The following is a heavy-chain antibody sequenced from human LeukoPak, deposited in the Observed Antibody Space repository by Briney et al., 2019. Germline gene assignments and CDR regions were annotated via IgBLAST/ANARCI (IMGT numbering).Heavy chain of an antibody. CDR1: GYSFTSYW. CDR3: ARRTMVRGRYYYYGMDV. V-gene: IGHV5-51*01. D-gene: IGHD3-10*01. J-gene: IGHJ6*02. CDR2: IYPGDSDT. Sequence: GESLKISCKGSGYSFTSYWIGWVRQMPGKRLEWMGIIYPGDSDTRYSPSFQGQVTISADKSISTAYLQWSSLKASDTAMYYCARRTMVRGRYYYYGMDVWGQGTTVTVSS.